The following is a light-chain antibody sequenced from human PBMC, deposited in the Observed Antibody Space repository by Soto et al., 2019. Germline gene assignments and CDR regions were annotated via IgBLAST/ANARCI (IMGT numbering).Light chain of an antibody. J-gene: IGKJ2*01. CDR1: QTVTSSHLAPY. Sequence: IVLTQSPDTLSLSPGERATLSCRASQTVTSSHLAPYLAWHQHKPGQAPRPLIDGVSSRATGIPDRFSGSGSGTDFTLPISSLEPADFAVYYCQQYGASAYTFGQGTRLEIK. V-gene: IGKV3-20*01. CDR3: QQYGASAYT. CDR2: GVS.